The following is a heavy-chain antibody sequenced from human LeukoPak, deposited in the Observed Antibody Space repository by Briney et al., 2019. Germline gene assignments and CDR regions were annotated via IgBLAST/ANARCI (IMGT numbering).Heavy chain of an antibody. CDR3: ARDVAGFSIYYYYSYMDV. CDR1: GFTFSSYW. CDR2: IKQDGSEK. J-gene: IGHJ6*03. V-gene: IGHV3-7*01. Sequence: GGSLRLSCAASGFTFSSYWMSWVRQAPGKGLEWVANIKQDGSEKYYVDSVKGRFTISRDNAKNSLYLQMNSLRAEDTAVYYCARDVAGFSIYYYYSYMDVWGKGTTVTVSS. D-gene: IGHD2-15*01.